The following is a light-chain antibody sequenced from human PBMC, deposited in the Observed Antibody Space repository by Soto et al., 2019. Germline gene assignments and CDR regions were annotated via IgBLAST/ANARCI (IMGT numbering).Light chain of an antibody. V-gene: IGKV3-15*01. CDR1: QGIGHT. J-gene: IGKJ1*01. CDR2: YEX. CDR3: QQYNNRPRVT. Sequence: ELVMTQCPATLSVSHVEGATLSCSAXQGIGHTLARYPQKPGQPPRPXIXYEXIRATGVPARFSGSRSGGEFTLTLSSLKSEDVAVYDCQQYNNRPRVTVGQGTKVDI.